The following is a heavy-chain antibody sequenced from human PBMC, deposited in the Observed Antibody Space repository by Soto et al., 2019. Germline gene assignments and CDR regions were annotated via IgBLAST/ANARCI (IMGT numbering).Heavy chain of an antibody. J-gene: IGHJ3*02. CDR3: AREFLLSDAFDI. Sequence: GGSLRLSCAASGFTFSSYWMSWVRQAPGKGLEWVANIKQDGSEKYYVDSVQGRFTIARDNAKNSLYLQMNSLRAEDTAVYYCAREFLLSDAFDIWGQGTMVTVSS. D-gene: IGHD1-26*01. V-gene: IGHV3-7*01. CDR1: GFTFSSYW. CDR2: IKQDGSEK.